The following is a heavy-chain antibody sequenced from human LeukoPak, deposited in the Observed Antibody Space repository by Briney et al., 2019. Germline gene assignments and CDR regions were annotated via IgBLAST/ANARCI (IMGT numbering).Heavy chain of an antibody. J-gene: IGHJ4*02. Sequence: GGSLRLSCAASGFTFSSYWMHWVRQAPGKGLVWVSRINSDGSSTSYADSVKGRFAISRDNAKNTLYLQMNSLRAEDTAVYYCARDRWEGSSGWYASFDYWGQGTLVTVSS. D-gene: IGHD6-19*01. CDR1: GFTFSSYW. CDR3: ARDRWEGSSGWYASFDY. CDR2: INSDGSST. V-gene: IGHV3-74*01.